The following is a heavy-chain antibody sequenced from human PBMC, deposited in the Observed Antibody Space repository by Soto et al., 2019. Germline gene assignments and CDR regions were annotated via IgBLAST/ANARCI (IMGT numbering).Heavy chain of an antibody. CDR3: ARGLGASYAFDI. Sequence: GASVKVSCTTSVYTFIKYGISWVRQAPGQGLEWMGRIIPNHGITNYAQKLQGRVTITTDKSTSTAYMELRSLRSDDTAVYYCARGLGASYAFDIWGQGTMVTVSS. D-gene: IGHD1-26*01. V-gene: IGHV1-18*01. CDR1: VYTFIKYG. CDR2: IIPNHGIT. J-gene: IGHJ3*02.